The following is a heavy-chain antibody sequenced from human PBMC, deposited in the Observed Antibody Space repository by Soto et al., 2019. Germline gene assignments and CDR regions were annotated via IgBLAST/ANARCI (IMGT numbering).Heavy chain of an antibody. D-gene: IGHD2-8*01. V-gene: IGHV1-69*13. J-gene: IGHJ4*02. CDR2: IIPIFSTS. CDR3: ARGAVVMVFATNFDY. CDR1: GGTFSSNV. Sequence: SVKVSCKASGGTFSSNVISWVRQAPGQGLEWMGGIIPIFSTSNYAQKFQGRVTITADESTSTAYMELSSLRSEDTAVYYCARGAVVMVFATNFDYWAQGTLVTVSS.